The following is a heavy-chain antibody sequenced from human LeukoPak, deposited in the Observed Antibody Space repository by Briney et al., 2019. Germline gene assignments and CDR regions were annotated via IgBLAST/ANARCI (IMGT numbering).Heavy chain of an antibody. Sequence: GGSLRLSCAGSGFTSITYGMSWVRQAPGKGLEWVSTLGGGDAGIYYADSVYDRFTISRDKSKNTLYLQMNSLRVEDTAVYYCAKDRGSGWYFDYWGQGTLVTVSS. D-gene: IGHD6-19*01. CDR2: LGGGDAGI. CDR3: AKDRGSGWYFDY. CDR1: GFTSITYG. V-gene: IGHV3-23*01. J-gene: IGHJ4*02.